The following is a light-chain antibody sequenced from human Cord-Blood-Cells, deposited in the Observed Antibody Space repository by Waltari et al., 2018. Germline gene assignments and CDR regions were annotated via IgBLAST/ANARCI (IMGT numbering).Light chain of an antibody. CDR3: QQSYSTPVT. V-gene: IGKV1-39*01. Sequence: DIQLTQSPYSLSASVGERDTITCPASQSISSYLNWYQQKPGKAPKLLIYAGSSLQSGVPSRFSGSGSGTDFTLTISSLQPEDFATYYCQQSYSTPVTFGAGTKVDIK. CDR2: AGS. J-gene: IGKJ3*01. CDR1: QSISSY.